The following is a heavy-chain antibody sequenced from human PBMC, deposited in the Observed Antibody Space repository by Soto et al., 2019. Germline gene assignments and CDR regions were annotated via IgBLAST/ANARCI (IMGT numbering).Heavy chain of an antibody. J-gene: IGHJ4*02. D-gene: IGHD4-17*01. CDR1: GFTFSSYS. V-gene: IGHV3-21*01. Sequence: EVQLVESGGGLVKPGGSLRLSCASSGFTFSSYSMNWVRQAPGKGMEWVSSISSSSSYIYYADSVKGRFTISRDNAKNSLYLQMISLRVDDTAVYYCARDRDDGLLTVTSSHFYSWRQGTLVTVS. CDR2: ISSSSSYI. CDR3: ARDRDDGLLTVTSSHFYS.